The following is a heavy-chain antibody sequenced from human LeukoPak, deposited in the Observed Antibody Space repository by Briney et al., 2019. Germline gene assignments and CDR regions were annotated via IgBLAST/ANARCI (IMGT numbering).Heavy chain of an antibody. CDR2: IDSSGGYM. V-gene: IGHV3-21*04. CDR3: ARWMSGSNWGFDH. Sequence: GGSLRLSCEASGFTLNTYGMNWARQPPGKGLEWVSSIDSSGGYMFYADSVKGRFIISRDNAKDSLYLQMNSLRADDTALYYCARWMSGSNWGFDHWGQGTLVTVSS. D-gene: IGHD5-24*01. J-gene: IGHJ4*02. CDR1: GFTLNTYG.